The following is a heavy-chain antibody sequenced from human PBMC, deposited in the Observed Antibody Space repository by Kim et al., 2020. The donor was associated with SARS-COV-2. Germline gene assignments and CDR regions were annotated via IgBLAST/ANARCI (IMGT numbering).Heavy chain of an antibody. CDR3: ARQGCSSTSCRFDY. Sequence: SETLSLTCTVSGGSISSSSYYWGWIRQPPGKGLEWIGSIYYSGSTYYNPSLKSRVTISVDTSKNQFSLKLSSVTAADTAVYYCARQGCSSTSCRFDYWGQGTLVTVSS. CDR1: GGSISSSSYY. J-gene: IGHJ4*02. CDR2: IYYSGST. D-gene: IGHD2-2*01. V-gene: IGHV4-39*01.